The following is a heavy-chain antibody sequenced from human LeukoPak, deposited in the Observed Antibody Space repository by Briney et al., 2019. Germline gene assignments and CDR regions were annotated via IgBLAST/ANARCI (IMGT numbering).Heavy chain of an antibody. CDR3: ATVPSNIAVAGDY. D-gene: IGHD6-19*01. CDR2: IKQDGSEK. V-gene: IGHV3-7*01. J-gene: IGHJ4*02. CDR1: GFTFSSYW. Sequence: GGSLRLSCAASGFTFSSYWMSWVRQAPGKGLEWVANIKQDGSEKYYVDSVKGRFTISRDNAKNSLYLQMNSLRAEDTAVYYCATVPSNIAVAGDYWGQGTLVTVSS.